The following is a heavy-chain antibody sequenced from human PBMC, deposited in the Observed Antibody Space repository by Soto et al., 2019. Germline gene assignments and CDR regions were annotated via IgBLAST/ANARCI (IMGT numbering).Heavy chain of an antibody. CDR2: ISGSGLST. J-gene: IGHJ4*02. CDR1: GFTFTRFA. V-gene: IGHV3-23*01. D-gene: IGHD3-22*01. Sequence: GGSLRLSCAASGFTFTRFAMSWVRQAPEKGLEWVTGISGSGLSTFYADSVKGRFTISRDNSKNTLYLQMNSLRAEDTAVYYCARGLYYYDSSGYWGYWGQGTLVTVSS. CDR3: ARGLYYYDSSGYWGY.